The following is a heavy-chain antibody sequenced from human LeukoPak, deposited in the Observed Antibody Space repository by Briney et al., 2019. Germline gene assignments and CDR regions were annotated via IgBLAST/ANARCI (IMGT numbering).Heavy chain of an antibody. J-gene: IGHJ3*02. D-gene: IGHD2-21*01. V-gene: IGHV3-48*01. Sequence: PGGSLRLSCAASGFTFSSYSMNWVRQAPGKGLEWVSYISSSSSTIYYADSVKGRFTISRDNAKNSLYLQMNSLRAEDTAVYYCAREPVFPTGPDAFDIWGQGTMVTVSS. CDR1: GFTFSSYS. CDR2: ISSSSSTI. CDR3: AREPVFPTGPDAFDI.